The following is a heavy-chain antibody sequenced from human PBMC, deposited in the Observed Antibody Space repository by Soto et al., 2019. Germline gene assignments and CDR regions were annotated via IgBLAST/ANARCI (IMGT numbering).Heavy chain of an antibody. CDR2: IIWNSGYI. V-gene: IGHV3-9*01. J-gene: IGHJ4*02. CDR1: GFTFDDHA. CDR3: AKDIKWNLPAGYLDN. D-gene: IGHD1-1*01. Sequence: EVQLVESGGGLVQPGRSLRLSCIASGFTFDDHAMHWVRQAPGKGLEWVSGIIWNSGYIGYADSVKGRFTISRDNAKNSVHLQMNSLRAEDTAFYYCAKDIKWNLPAGYLDNWGQGTLVTVSS.